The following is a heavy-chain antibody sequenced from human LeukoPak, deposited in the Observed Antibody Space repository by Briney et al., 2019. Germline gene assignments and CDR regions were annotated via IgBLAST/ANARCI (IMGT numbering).Heavy chain of an antibody. Sequence: GGSLRLSCAASGFTFSSYGMHWVRQAPGKGLEWVSAISGNSDGADYADSVRGRFTISRDNSQNMVYQQMNSLRAEDTAVYYCAKRTGVTELHFDHWGQGTLVTVSS. CDR3: AKRTGVTELHFDH. D-gene: IGHD1-7*01. V-gene: IGHV3-23*01. J-gene: IGHJ4*02. CDR2: ISGNSDGA. CDR1: GFTFSSYG.